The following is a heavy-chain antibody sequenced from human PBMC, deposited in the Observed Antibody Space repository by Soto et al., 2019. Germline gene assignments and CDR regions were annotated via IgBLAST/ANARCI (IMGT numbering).Heavy chain of an antibody. CDR1: GYSFTTSG. V-gene: IGHV1-18*01. D-gene: IGHD4-17*01. J-gene: IGHJ4*02. CDR3: ARRLYGDYDY. CDR2: ISTYNGNT. Sequence: ASVKVSCKASGYSFTTSGITWVRQAPRQGLEWMGWISTYNGNTNYAQKLQDRVTLTTDTSTSTAYIELRSLRSVDTAVYYCARRLYGDYDYWGQGTLVTVSS.